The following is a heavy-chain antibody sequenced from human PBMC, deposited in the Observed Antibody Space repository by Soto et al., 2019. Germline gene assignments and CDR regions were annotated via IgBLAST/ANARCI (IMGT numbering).Heavy chain of an antibody. CDR3: AKDEGEYSSNFDY. CDR1: GFTFSIYA. D-gene: IGHD5-18*01. J-gene: IGHJ4*02. V-gene: IGHV3-23*01. Sequence: EGQLLESGGGLVQPGGSLRLSCAASGFTFSIYAMSWVRQAPGKGLEWVSAISGSGDSTHYADSVKGRFTISRDNSKNTLYLQMNSLKVEDTAVYYCAKDEGEYSSNFDYWGQGTLVTVSS. CDR2: ISGSGDST.